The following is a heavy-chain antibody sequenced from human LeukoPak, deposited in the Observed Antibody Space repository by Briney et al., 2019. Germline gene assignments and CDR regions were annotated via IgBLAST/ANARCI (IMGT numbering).Heavy chain of an antibody. CDR1: GFTFSSYA. V-gene: IGHV3-7*03. J-gene: IGHJ4*02. Sequence: GGSLRLSCAASGFTFSSYAMSWVRQPPGKGLEWVANIKQDESEKYYVDSVKGRFTISRDNAKNSLFLQMISLRAEDTAVYYCARDKPAAGGGYGSLFDYWGQGTLVTVSS. CDR2: IKQDESEK. CDR3: ARDKPAAGGGYGSLFDY. D-gene: IGHD6-13*01.